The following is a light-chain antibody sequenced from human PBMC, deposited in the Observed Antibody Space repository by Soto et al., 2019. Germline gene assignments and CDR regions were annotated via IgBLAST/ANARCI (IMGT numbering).Light chain of an antibody. CDR3: SSYTSSSTLENV. Sequence: QSVLTQPASVFGSPGQSITFSCTGTSSDVGGYNFVSWYQQHPGKAPKLMIYEVSSRPSGVSNRFSGSKSGNTASLTISGLQPEDEADYYCSSYTSSSTLENVFGTGTKLTVL. V-gene: IGLV2-14*03. J-gene: IGLJ1*01. CDR2: EVS. CDR1: SSDVGGYNF.